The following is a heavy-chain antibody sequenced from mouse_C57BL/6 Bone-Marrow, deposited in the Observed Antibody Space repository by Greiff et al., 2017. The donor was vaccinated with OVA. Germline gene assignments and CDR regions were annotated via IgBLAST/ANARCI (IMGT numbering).Heavy chain of an antibody. CDR1: GYTFTDYY. D-gene: IGHD2-1*01. V-gene: IGHV1-19*01. J-gene: IGHJ4*01. Sequence: EVQLQQSGPVLVKPGASVKMSCKASGYTFTDYYMNWVKQSHGKSLEWIGVINPYNGGTSYNQKFKGKATLTVDKSSSTAYMELNSLTSEDSAVYYCARGNDGNYGYAMDYWGQGTSVTVSS. CDR3: ARGNDGNYGYAMDY. CDR2: INPYNGGT.